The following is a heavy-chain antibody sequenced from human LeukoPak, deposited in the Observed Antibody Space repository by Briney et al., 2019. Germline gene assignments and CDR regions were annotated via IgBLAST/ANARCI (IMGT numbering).Heavy chain of an antibody. Sequence: ASMKVSCKASGYTFTGYYMHWVRQAPGQGLEWMGWINPNSGGTNYAQKFQGRVTMTRDTSISTAHMELSRLRSDDTAVYYCARDTATYSRFFDPWGQGTLVTVSS. D-gene: IGHD4-11*01. CDR2: INPNSGGT. CDR3: ARDTATYSRFFDP. V-gene: IGHV1-2*02. J-gene: IGHJ5*02. CDR1: GYTFTGYY.